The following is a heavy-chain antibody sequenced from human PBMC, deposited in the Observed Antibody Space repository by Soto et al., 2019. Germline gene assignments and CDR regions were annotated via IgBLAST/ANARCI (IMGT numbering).Heavy chain of an antibody. CDR1: GFTFSSYA. CDR3: ARAPAYSSSWYGASYYYGMDV. D-gene: IGHD6-13*01. Sequence: LRLSCAASGFTFSSYAMHWVRQAPGKGLEWVAVISYDGSNKYYADSVKGRFTISRDNSKNTLYLQMNSLRAEDTAVYYCARAPAYSSSWYGASYYYGMDVWGQGTTVTVSS. V-gene: IGHV3-30-3*01. J-gene: IGHJ6*02. CDR2: ISYDGSNK.